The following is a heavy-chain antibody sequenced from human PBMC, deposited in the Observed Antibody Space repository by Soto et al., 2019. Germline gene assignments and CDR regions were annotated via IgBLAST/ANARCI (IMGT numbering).Heavy chain of an antibody. Sequence: GGSLRLSCAASGFTFSNYGMHWVRQAPGKGLEWVAVISYDGSNKYYADSVKGRFTISRDNSKNTLYLQMNSLRAEDTAVYYARLAGDTDTWGQGTLVTVSS. J-gene: IGHJ5*02. D-gene: IGHD3-16*01. CDR3: RLAGDTDT. CDR2: ISYDGSNK. V-gene: IGHV3-30*03. CDR1: GFTFSNYG.